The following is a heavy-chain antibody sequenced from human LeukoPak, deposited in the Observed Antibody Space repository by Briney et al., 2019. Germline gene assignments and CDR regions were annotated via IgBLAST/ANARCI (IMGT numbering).Heavy chain of an antibody. CDR1: GFAFSSYW. Sequence: GGSLRLSCAASGFAFSSYWMHWVRQAPGKGLVWVSRINSDGSSTSYADSEKGRFTISRDNAKSTLYLQMNSLRAQDTAVYYCARERRVGINWFDPWGQGTLVTVSS. CDR2: INSDGSST. D-gene: IGHD1-14*01. J-gene: IGHJ5*02. CDR3: ARERRVGINWFDP. V-gene: IGHV3-74*01.